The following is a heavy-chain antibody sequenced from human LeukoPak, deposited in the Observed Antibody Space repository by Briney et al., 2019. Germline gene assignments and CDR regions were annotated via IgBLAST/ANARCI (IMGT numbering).Heavy chain of an antibody. D-gene: IGHD6-13*01. V-gene: IGHV4-31*03. CDR2: IYYSGST. CDR1: GGSISSGGYY. CDR3: ARAPGSSSWYILGY. Sequence: PSETLSLTCTVSGGSISSGGYYWSWIRQHPGKGLEWIGYIYYSGSTYYNSSLKSRVTISVDTSKNQFSLKLSSVTAADTAVYYCARAPGSSSWYILGYWGQGTLVTVSS. J-gene: IGHJ4*02.